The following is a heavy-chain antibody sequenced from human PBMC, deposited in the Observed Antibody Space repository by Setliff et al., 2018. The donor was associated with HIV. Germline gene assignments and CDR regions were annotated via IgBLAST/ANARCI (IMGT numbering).Heavy chain of an antibody. CDR1: GFTFSGYW. V-gene: IGHV3-74*03. CDR2: IKGDGSIT. CDR3: ARDYSYVGFDL. J-gene: IGHJ2*01. D-gene: IGHD4-4*01. Sequence: PGGSLRLSCAASGFTFSGYWMHWVRQSPGRGLLGVAHIKGDGSITKYADSVKGRFTISRDNAKNTLYLQMNSLRAEDTAVYYCARDYSYVGFDLWGRGTLVTVS.